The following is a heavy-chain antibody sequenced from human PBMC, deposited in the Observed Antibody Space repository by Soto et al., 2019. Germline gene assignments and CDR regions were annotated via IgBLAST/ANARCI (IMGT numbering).Heavy chain of an antibody. CDR1: GFTFSSYA. D-gene: IGHD3-10*01. CDR3: AKGPYGLDYYGLDV. CDR2: ISGSGGST. J-gene: IGHJ6*02. Sequence: EVQLLESGGGLVQPGGSLRLSCAASGFTFSSYAMSWVRQAPGKGLEWVSAISGSGGSTYYEDSVKGRFTISRDDSKNTLYLQMNSLRAEDTAVYYCAKGPYGLDYYGLDVWGQGTTVTVSS. V-gene: IGHV3-23*01.